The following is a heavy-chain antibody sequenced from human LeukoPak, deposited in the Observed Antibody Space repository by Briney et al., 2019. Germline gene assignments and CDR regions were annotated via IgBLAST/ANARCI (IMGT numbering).Heavy chain of an antibody. CDR3: ARDAGGGYYVYFQH. CDR2: INSDESST. J-gene: IGHJ1*01. D-gene: IGHD3-3*01. CDR1: GFTISGYW. V-gene: IGHV3-74*01. Sequence: GGSLRLSCAASGFTISGYWMHWVRQAPGKGLVWVSRINSDESSTSYADSVKGRFTISRDNAKNTLYLQMNSLRAEDTAVYYCARDAGGGYYVYFQHWGQGTLVTVSS.